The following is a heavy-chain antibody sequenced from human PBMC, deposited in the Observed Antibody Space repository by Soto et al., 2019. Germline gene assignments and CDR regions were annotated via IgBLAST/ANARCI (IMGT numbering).Heavy chain of an antibody. J-gene: IGHJ6*02. Sequence: TQSLTSTVSGGNIGSGGYYWSWIRQHPGKGLEWIGYIYYSGSTYYNPSLKSRVTISVDTSKNQFSLKLSSVTAADTAVYYCARVAYSIYYYGMDVWGQGTTVTVSS. CDR3: ARVAYSIYYYGMDV. V-gene: IGHV4-31*03. D-gene: IGHD5-18*01. CDR2: IYYSGST. CDR1: GGNIGSGGYY.